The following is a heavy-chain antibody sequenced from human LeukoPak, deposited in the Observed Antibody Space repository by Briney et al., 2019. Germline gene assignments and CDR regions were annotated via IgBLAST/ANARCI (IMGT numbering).Heavy chain of an antibody. Sequence: SVKVSCKASGGTFSSYAISWVRQAPGQGLEWMGRIIPILGIANYAQKFQGRVTITADKSTSTAYMELSSLRSEDTAVYYCAREGPYGSGSPFDYWGQGTLVTVSS. CDR2: IIPILGIA. J-gene: IGHJ4*02. CDR3: AREGPYGSGSPFDY. D-gene: IGHD3-10*01. V-gene: IGHV1-69*04. CDR1: GGTFSSYA.